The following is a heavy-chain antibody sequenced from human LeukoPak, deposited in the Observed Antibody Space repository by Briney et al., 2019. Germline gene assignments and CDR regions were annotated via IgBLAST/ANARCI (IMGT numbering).Heavy chain of an antibody. Sequence: GGSLRLSCAASGFSFISYWMSWVRQAPGKGLEWVANIKQDGSAKNYVDSVKGRFTISRDKAKNSLYLQLNSLRAEDTAVYYCAGCAGNSCYFDSWGKEPWSSSPQ. CDR1: GFSFISYW. J-gene: IGHJ4*01. CDR2: IKQDGSAK. V-gene: IGHV3-7*01. CDR3: AGCAGNSCYFDS. D-gene: IGHD1-1*01.